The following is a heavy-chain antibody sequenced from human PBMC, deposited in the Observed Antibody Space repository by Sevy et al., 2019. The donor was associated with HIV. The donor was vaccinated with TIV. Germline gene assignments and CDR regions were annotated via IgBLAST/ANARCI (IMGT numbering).Heavy chain of an antibody. CDR3: AHRHNGDYLGGFDV. Sequence: SGPTLVNPTQTLTLTCTFSGFSLTTSGVGVGWIRQPPGKALEWLAVIYWDDDKYYSPSLKSRLTITKDTSKNQVVLRMTNMDPVDTATYFCAHRHNGDYLGGFDVWGQGTLVTVSS. CDR1: GFSLTTSGVG. V-gene: IGHV2-5*02. J-gene: IGHJ3*01. D-gene: IGHD4-17*01. CDR2: IYWDDDK.